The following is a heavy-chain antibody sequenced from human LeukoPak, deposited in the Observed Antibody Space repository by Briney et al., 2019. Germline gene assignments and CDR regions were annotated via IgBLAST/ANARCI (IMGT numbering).Heavy chain of an antibody. CDR2: IIPILGIA. D-gene: IGHD5-24*01. Sequence: ASVNVSCKASGGTFSSYAISWVRQAPGQGLEWMGRIIPILGIANYAQKFQGRVTITADKSTSTAYMELSSLRSEDTAVYYCAREAADERWLQTDYFDYWGQGTLVTVSS. CDR3: AREAADERWLQTDYFDY. CDR1: GGTFSSYA. J-gene: IGHJ4*02. V-gene: IGHV1-69*04.